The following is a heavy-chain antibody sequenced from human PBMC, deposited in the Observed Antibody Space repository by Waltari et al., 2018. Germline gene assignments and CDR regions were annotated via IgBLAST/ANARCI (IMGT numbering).Heavy chain of an antibody. CDR2: IYDSGTT. CDR3: ATHPPSQLGVVLNWFDP. J-gene: IGHJ5*02. V-gene: IGHV4-39*01. D-gene: IGHD3-16*01. CDR1: GGSISSSTLF. Sequence: QLQLQESGPGLVKPSETLSLTCTVSGGSISSSTLFWGWIRQPLGKGLEWIGSIYDSGTTYYNPSRKSRFTRSVDTSKNQFSLKVNTVTAADTAVYYCATHPPSQLGVVLNWFDPWGQGILVTVSS.